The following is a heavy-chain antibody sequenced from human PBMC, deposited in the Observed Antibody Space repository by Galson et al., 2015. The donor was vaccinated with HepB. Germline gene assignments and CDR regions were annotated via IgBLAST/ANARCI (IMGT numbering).Heavy chain of an antibody. CDR2: EYRSGGT. Sequence: ETLSLTCAVSGDSISNDRWWSWVRQPPGEGLEWIGEEYRSGGTNYRPSLKSRVTISVDKSKNQFSLKLTSVTAADTAVYYCARAKEGRGYFDYWGQGTLVTVSS. CDR3: ARAKEGRGYFDY. D-gene: IGHD3-10*01. CDR1: GDSISNDRW. V-gene: IGHV4-4*02. J-gene: IGHJ4*02.